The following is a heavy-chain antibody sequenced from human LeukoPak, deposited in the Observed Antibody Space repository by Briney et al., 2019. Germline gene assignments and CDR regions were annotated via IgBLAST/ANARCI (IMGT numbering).Heavy chain of an antibody. J-gene: IGHJ4*02. D-gene: IGHD1-1*01. CDR2: FDPEDGET. CDR3: ARDIATTGTLDY. V-gene: IGHV1-24*01. Sequence: GASVKVSCKVSGYTLTELSMHWVRQAPGKGLEWMGGFDPEDGETIYAQKFQGRVTMTEDTSTSTAYMELRSLRSDDTAVYYCARDIATTGTLDYWGQGTLVTVSS. CDR1: GYTLTELS.